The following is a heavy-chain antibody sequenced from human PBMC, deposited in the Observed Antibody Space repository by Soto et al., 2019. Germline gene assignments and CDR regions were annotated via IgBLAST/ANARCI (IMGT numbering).Heavy chain of an antibody. CDR3: ARYAYSREDIVLVPAAMDFDY. D-gene: IGHD2-2*01. V-gene: IGHV1-8*01. J-gene: IGHJ4*02. Sequence: QVQLVQSGAEVKKPGASVKVSCKASGYTFTSYDINWVRQATGQGLEWMGWMNPNSGNTGYAQKFQGRVTMTRNTSISTAYMELNSLRSEDTAVYYCARYAYSREDIVLVPAAMDFDYWGQGTLVTVSS. CDR1: GYTFTSYD. CDR2: MNPNSGNT.